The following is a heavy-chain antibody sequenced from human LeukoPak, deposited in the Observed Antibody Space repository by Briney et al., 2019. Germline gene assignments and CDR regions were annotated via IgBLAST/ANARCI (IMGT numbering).Heavy chain of an antibody. CDR2: IRYDGSNK. CDR1: RFTFSSYG. CDR3: ARAPDIVVVPAALSGFDP. D-gene: IGHD2-2*01. V-gene: IGHV3-30*02. J-gene: IGHJ5*02. Sequence: GGSLRLSCAASRFTFSSYGMHWVRQAPGKGLEWVAFIRYDGSNKYYADSVKGRFTISRDNSKNTLYLQMNSLRAEDTAVYYCARAPDIVVVPAALSGFDPWGQGTLVTVSS.